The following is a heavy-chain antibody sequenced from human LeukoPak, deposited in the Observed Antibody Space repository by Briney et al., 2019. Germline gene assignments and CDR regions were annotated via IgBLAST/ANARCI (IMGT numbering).Heavy chain of an antibody. CDR1: RFAFSNYG. D-gene: IGHD3-22*01. Sequence: PGGSLRLSCAASRFAFSNYGMSWVRQAPGKGLEWVSAISGSGGSTYYADSVKGRFTISRDNSKNTLYLQMNSLRAEDTALYYCAKSSYYDPSGSYREYYFDYWGQGALVTVSS. V-gene: IGHV3-23*01. CDR2: ISGSGGST. CDR3: AKSSYYDPSGSYREYYFDY. J-gene: IGHJ4*02.